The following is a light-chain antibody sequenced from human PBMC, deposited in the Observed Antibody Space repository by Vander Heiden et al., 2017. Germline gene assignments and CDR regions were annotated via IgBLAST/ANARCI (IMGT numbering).Light chain of an antibody. CDR2: GAS. J-gene: IGKJ4*01. Sequence: EIVLAQSPPTLSVSPGERATLSCRASQSVSSNLAWYQQKPGQAPRLLIYGASTRATGIPARFSGSGSGTDFTLTISSLESEDFALYYCQQYHDWPPLTFGGGTKVEIK. V-gene: IGKV3-15*01. CDR1: QSVSSN. CDR3: QQYHDWPPLT.